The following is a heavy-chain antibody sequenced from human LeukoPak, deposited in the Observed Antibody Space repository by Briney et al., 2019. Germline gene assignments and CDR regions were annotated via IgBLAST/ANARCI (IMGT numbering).Heavy chain of an antibody. Sequence: SETLSLTCTVSGGSISSRSYYWGWIRQPPGKGLEWIGSVYYSGGTYYNPSLKSRVSISVDTYKNQCSLRLASVTASDTAVYFCARFYGDKSIWFDPWGQGTLVTVSS. CDR3: ARFYGDKSIWFDP. V-gene: IGHV4-39*01. CDR2: VYYSGGT. J-gene: IGHJ5*02. CDR1: GGSISSRSYY. D-gene: IGHD4-23*01.